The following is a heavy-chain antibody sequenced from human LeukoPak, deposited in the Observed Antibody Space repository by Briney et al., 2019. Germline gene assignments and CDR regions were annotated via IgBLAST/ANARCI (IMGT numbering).Heavy chain of an antibody. Sequence: ASVNVSCKASGYTFTGYYMHWVRQAPGQGLEWMGWINPNCGGTNYAQKFQGWVTMTRDTSISTAYMELSRLRSDDTAVYYCAREYRVQYSSSSPMDVWGQGTTVTVSS. CDR2: INPNCGGT. D-gene: IGHD6-6*01. V-gene: IGHV1-2*04. CDR1: GYTFTGYY. J-gene: IGHJ6*02. CDR3: AREYRVQYSSSSPMDV.